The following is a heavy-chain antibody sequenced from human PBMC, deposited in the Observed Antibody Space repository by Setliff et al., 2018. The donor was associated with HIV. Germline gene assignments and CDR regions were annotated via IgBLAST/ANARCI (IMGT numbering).Heavy chain of an antibody. CDR2: ISSSSNTI. CDR1: GFTFSSSE. CDR3: ARDSQTTPFDN. Sequence: TGGSLRLSCAASGFTFSSSEMNWVRQAPGKGLEWVSYISSSSNTIYYADSVKGRFTVSRDNAKNSLYLQMNSLRVEDTAVYYCARDSQTTPFDNWGQGTLVTVSS. V-gene: IGHV3-48*03. D-gene: IGHD4-4*01. J-gene: IGHJ4*02.